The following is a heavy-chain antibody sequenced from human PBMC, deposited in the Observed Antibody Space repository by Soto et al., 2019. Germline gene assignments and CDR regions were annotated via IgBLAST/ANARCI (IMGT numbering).Heavy chain of an antibody. CDR1: GFTFSSYA. V-gene: IGHV3-23*01. Sequence: GGSLRLSCAASGFTFSSYAMSWVRQAPGKGLEWVSAISGSGGSTYYADSVKGRFTISRDNSKNTLYLQMNSLRAEDTAVYYCAKMGYCSGGSCRNYYYYMDVWGKGTTVTVS. CDR2: ISGSGGST. J-gene: IGHJ6*03. D-gene: IGHD2-15*01. CDR3: AKMGYCSGGSCRNYYYYMDV.